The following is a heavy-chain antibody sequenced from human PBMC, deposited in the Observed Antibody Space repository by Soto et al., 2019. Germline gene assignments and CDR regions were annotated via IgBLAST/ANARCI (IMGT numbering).Heavy chain of an antibody. CDR2: ISSSSSYI. Sequence: PGGSLRLSCAASGFTFSSYSMNWVRQAPGKGLEWVSSISSSSSYIYYADSVKGRFTISRDNAKNSLYLQMSSLRAEDTAVYYCARGVDYDFWSGYYYYYGMDVWGQGTTVTVSS. J-gene: IGHJ6*02. CDR1: GFTFSSYS. V-gene: IGHV3-21*01. CDR3: ARGVDYDFWSGYYYYYGMDV. D-gene: IGHD3-3*01.